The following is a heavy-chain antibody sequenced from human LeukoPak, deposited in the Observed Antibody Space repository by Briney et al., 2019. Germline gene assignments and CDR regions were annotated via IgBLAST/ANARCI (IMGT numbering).Heavy chain of an antibody. V-gene: IGHV3-30-3*01. J-gene: IGHJ5*01. CDR3: ARAADSSGWYNWFDS. CDR2: ISYDGSNK. D-gene: IGHD6-19*01. CDR1: GFTFSSYA. Sequence: GGSLRLSCAASGFTFSSYAMHWVRQAPGKGLEWVAVISYDGSNKYYADSVKGRFTISRDNSKNTLYLQMNSLRAEDTAVYYCARAADSSGWYNWFDSWGQGTLVTVSS.